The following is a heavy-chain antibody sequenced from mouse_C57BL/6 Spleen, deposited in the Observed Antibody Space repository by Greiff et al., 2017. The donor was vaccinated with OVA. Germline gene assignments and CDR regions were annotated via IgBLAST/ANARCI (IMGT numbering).Heavy chain of an antibody. CDR1: GFTFSDYG. CDR2: ISSGSSTI. CDR3: ARRYGNFYYAMDY. J-gene: IGHJ4*01. V-gene: IGHV5-17*01. Sequence: DVKLVESGGGLVKPGGSLKLSCAASGFTFSDYGMHWVRQAPEKGLEWVAYISSGSSTIYYADTVKGRFTISRDNAKNTLFLQMTSLRSEDTAMYYCARRYGNFYYAMDYWGQGTSVTVSS. D-gene: IGHD2-1*01.